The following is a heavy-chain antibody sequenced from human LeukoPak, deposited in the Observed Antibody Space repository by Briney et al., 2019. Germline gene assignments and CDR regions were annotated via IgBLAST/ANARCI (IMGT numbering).Heavy chain of an antibody. Sequence: AGGSLRLSCAASGFTFTNYWMSWVRQAPGKGLEWVANIKQDGSEKYYVDSVKGRFTISRDNAKNSLYLQMNSLRAEDTAVYYCARYYYYDSSGLRSTGAFDIWGQGTMVTVSS. CDR3: ARYYYYDSSGLRSTGAFDI. CDR1: GFTFTNYW. CDR2: IKQDGSEK. J-gene: IGHJ3*02. V-gene: IGHV3-7*01. D-gene: IGHD3-22*01.